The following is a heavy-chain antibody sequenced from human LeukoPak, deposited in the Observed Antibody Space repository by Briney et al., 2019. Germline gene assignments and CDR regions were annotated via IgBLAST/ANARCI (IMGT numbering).Heavy chain of an antibody. V-gene: IGHV3-30*03. Sequence: GGSLRLSCAASGFTFSMYGMHWVRQAPGKGLEWVAVISYDGSNKYYADSVKGRFTISRDNSKNTLYLQMNSLRAEDTAVYYCARVQSRWDDAFDIRGQGTMVTVSS. D-gene: IGHD1-26*01. CDR1: GFTFSMYG. CDR2: ISYDGSNK. CDR3: ARVQSRWDDAFDI. J-gene: IGHJ3*02.